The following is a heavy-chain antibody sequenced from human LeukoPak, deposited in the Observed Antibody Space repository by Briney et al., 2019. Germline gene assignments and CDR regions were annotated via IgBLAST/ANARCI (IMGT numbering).Heavy chain of an antibody. CDR1: GGTFSSYA. CDR2: IIPILGIA. D-gene: IGHD3-22*01. Sequence: SVKVSCKASGGTFSSYAISWVRQAPGQGLEWMGRIIPILGIANYAQKFQGRVTITADKSTSTAYMELSSLRSEDTAVYYCARGRLDYDSSGDHAFDIWGQGTMVTVSS. V-gene: IGHV1-69*04. CDR3: ARGRLDYDSSGDHAFDI. J-gene: IGHJ3*02.